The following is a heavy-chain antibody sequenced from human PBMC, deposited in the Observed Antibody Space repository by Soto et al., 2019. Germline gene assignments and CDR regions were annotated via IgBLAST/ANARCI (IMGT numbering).Heavy chain of an antibody. J-gene: IGHJ6*02. D-gene: IGHD2-2*02. Sequence: SETLSLTCAVYGGSFSGYYWSWIRQPPGKGLEWIGEINHSGSTNYNPSLKSRVTISVDTSKNQFSLKLSSVTAADTAVYYCARACCSSTSCYNCYYYYYGMDVWGQGTTVTVSS. CDR3: ARACCSSTSCYNCYYYYYGMDV. V-gene: IGHV4-34*01. CDR2: INHSGST. CDR1: GGSFSGYY.